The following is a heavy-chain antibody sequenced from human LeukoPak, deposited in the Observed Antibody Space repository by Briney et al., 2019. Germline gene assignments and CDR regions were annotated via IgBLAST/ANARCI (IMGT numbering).Heavy chain of an antibody. CDR2: IYPGDSDT. Sequence: GESLKISCKGSGYSFTSYWIGWVRQMPGKGLEWMGIIYPGDSDTRYSPSFQGQVTTSADKSISTAYLQWSSLKASDTAMYYCARSMPSYYYDSSGYYLGYWGQGTLVTVSS. J-gene: IGHJ4*02. CDR1: GYSFTSYW. CDR3: ARSMPSYYYDSSGYYLGY. V-gene: IGHV5-51*01. D-gene: IGHD3-22*01.